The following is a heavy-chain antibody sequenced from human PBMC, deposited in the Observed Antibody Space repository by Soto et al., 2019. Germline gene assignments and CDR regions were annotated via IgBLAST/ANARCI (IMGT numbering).Heavy chain of an antibody. CDR2: INPNSGGT. CDR3: ARDKGGGSSWYYFDY. J-gene: IGHJ4*02. D-gene: IGHD6-13*01. V-gene: IGHV1-2*04. Sequence: ASVKVSCKASGYTFTGYYMHWVRQAPGQGLEWMGWINPNSGGTNYAQKFQGWVTMTRDTSISTAYMELSRLRSDDTAVYYCARDKGGGSSWYYFDYWGQGTLVTVSS. CDR1: GYTFTGYY.